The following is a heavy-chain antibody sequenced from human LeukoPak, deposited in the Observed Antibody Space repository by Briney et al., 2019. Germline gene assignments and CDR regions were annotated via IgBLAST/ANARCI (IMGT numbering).Heavy chain of an antibody. CDR3: AREGSIAVAGLDY. CDR2: INHSGST. Sequence: SETLSLTCAVYGGSFSGYYWSWIRQPPGKGLEWIGEINHSGSTNYNPSLKSRVTISVDTSKNQFSLKLSSVTAADTAVYYCAREGSIAVAGLDYWGQGTLVTVSS. CDR1: GGSFSGYY. V-gene: IGHV4-34*01. J-gene: IGHJ4*02. D-gene: IGHD6-19*01.